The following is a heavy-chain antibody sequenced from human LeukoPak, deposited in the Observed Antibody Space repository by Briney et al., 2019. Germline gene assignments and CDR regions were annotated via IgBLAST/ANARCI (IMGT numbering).Heavy chain of an antibody. CDR3: ARFHDFWSGSQNWFDP. CDR1: GYTFTSYD. J-gene: IGHJ5*02. D-gene: IGHD3-3*01. CDR2: MNPNSGNT. Sequence: GASVKVSCKASGYTFTSYDINWVRQATGQGLEWMGWMNPNSGNTGYAQKFQGRVTMTRNTSISTAYMELSSLRSEDTAVYYCARFHDFWSGSQNWFDPWGQGTLVTVSS. V-gene: IGHV1-8*01.